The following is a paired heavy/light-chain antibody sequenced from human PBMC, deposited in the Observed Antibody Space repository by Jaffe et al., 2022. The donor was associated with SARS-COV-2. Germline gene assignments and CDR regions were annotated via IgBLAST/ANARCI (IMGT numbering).Heavy chain of an antibody. Sequence: EVYLVESGGGLVQPGGSLRLSCAASGFTFSNHWMSWVRQAPGKGLEWVANIKKDGSEKYYVDSVKGRFTISRDNAQNSVFLQMNSLRGEDTAVYYCATISSPADYWGQGTLVTVSS. CDR3: ATISSPADY. V-gene: IGHV3-7*01. CDR2: IKKDGSEK. D-gene: IGHD2-2*01. CDR1: GFTFSNHW. J-gene: IGHJ4*02.
Light chain of an antibody. J-gene: IGLJ3*02. CDR1: NSNIGTHD. V-gene: IGLV1-51*01. CDR2: AND. CDR3: GTWDSSLTIWL. Sequence: QSVLTQPPSVSAAPGQKVTISCSGSNSNIGTHDVSWYQQFPGTVPKLLIYANDKRPSGIPDRFSGSKSGTSATLGITGPQTGDEAEYYCGTWDSSLTIWLFGGGTKLTVL.